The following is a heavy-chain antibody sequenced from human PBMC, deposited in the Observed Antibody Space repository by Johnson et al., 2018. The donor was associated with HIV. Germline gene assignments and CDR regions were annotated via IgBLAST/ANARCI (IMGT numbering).Heavy chain of an antibody. Sequence: QVQLVESGGGVVQPGTSLRLSCAASGFTFGIYGMHWVRQAPGKGLEWVALISYDGSNEYYADSVKGRFTISRDNSKNTLYLQMNSLRAEDTAVYYCARWGRWELGDAFDIWGQGTMVTVSS. J-gene: IGHJ3*02. CDR3: ARWGRWELGDAFDI. V-gene: IGHV3-30*03. CDR2: ISYDGSNE. CDR1: GFTFGIYG. D-gene: IGHD1-26*01.